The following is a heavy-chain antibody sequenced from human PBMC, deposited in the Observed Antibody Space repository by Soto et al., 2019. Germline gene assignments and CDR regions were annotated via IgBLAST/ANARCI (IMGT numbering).Heavy chain of an antibody. CDR2: IHYGGGT. CDR1: GGSMSSYY. J-gene: IGHJ4*02. Sequence: PSETLSLTCTVSGGSMSSYYWTWIRQPPGKGPEWIGFIHYGGGTVYNPALRSRVTVTVETSKKQFSLNLSSVTAADTAVYYCARDLTYWGQGTLVTVSS. CDR3: ARDLTY. V-gene: IGHV4-59*01.